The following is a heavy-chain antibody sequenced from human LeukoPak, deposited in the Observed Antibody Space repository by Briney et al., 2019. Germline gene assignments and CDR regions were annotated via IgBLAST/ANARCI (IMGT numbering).Heavy chain of an antibody. CDR3: AREGRYCSSTSCYAGDY. CDR2: ISAYNGNT. V-gene: IGHV1-18*01. J-gene: IGHJ4*02. D-gene: IGHD2-2*01. Sequence: ASVKGSCKASGYTFTSYGISWVRQAPGQRLEGMGWISAYNGNTNYAQKLQGRVTMTTDTSTSTAYMELRSLRSDDTAVYYCAREGRYCSSTSCYAGDYWGQGTLVTVSS. CDR1: GYTFTSYG.